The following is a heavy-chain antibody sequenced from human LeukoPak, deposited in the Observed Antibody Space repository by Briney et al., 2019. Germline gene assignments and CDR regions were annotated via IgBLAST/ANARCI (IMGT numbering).Heavy chain of an antibody. J-gene: IGHJ4*02. CDR3: ARVPTGPTGTIIEY. Sequence: PSETLSLTCGVSGGSIRSTNWWSWVRQPPGKGLEYIGYIYTSGNTNYNPSLKSRVTISVDSSKNQFSLKLGSVTAADAAVYYCARVPTGPTGTIIEYWGQGTLVTVSS. D-gene: IGHD1-1*01. V-gene: IGHV4-4*02. CDR2: IYTSGNT. CDR1: GGSIRSTNW.